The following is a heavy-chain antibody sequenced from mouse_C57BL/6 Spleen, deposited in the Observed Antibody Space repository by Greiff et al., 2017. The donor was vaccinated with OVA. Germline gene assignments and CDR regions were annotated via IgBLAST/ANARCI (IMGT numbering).Heavy chain of an antibody. CDR2: IRLKSDNYAT. CDR1: GFTFSNYW. V-gene: IGHV6-3*01. Sequence: EVKLQESGGGLVQPGGSMKLSCVASGFTFSNYWMNWVRQSPEKGLEWVAQIRLKSDNYATHYAESVKGRFTISRDDSKSSVYLQMNNLRAEDTGIYYCTGRGYVNYDWFAYWGQGTLVTVSA. J-gene: IGHJ3*01. CDR3: TGRGYVNYDWFAY. D-gene: IGHD2-10*02.